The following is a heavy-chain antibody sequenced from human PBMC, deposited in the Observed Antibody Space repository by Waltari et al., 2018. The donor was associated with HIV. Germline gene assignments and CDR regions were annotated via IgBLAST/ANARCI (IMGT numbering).Heavy chain of an antibody. J-gene: IGHJ4*02. CDR1: GGTFSSSA. CDR2: INPIIGTA. Sequence: QVQLVQSGAEVKKPGSSVKVSCKASGGTFSSSAISWVRQAAGPGLEWMGGINPIIGTANYGQKFQGRVTMTADESTSTAYMELSSLRSEDTAVYYCARIRGDYGGNLGAAEDDYWGQGTLVTVSS. V-gene: IGHV1-69*12. CDR3: ARIRGDYGGNLGAAEDDY. D-gene: IGHD4-17*01.